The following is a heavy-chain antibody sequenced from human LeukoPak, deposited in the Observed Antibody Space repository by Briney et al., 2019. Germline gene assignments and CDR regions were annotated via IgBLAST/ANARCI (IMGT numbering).Heavy chain of an antibody. CDR2: ISGSGSST. CDR3: ASRGVVATIAYTIPFDI. D-gene: IGHD5-12*01. V-gene: IGHV3-23*01. Sequence: GGSLRLSCAASGFTFSSYAMSWVRQAPGKGLEWVSAISGSGSSTYYADSVKGRFTISRDNSKNTLYLQMNSLRAEDTAVYYCASRGVVATIAYTIPFDIWGQGTMVTVSS. J-gene: IGHJ3*02. CDR1: GFTFSSYA.